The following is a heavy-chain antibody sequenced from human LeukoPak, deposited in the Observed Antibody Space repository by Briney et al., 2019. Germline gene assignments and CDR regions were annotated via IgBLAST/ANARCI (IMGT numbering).Heavy chain of an antibody. Sequence: ASVKVSCKAFGYAFTSNYMHWVRQAPGQGPEWMGVISPSGGSTTYAQKFQGRVTMTTDTSTSTAYMELSSLRSDDTAVYFCARDLNPHSSSWYEDAFDIWGQGTMVTVSS. CDR3: ARDLNPHSSSWYEDAFDI. J-gene: IGHJ3*02. V-gene: IGHV1-46*01. CDR1: GYAFTSNY. CDR2: ISPSGGST. D-gene: IGHD6-13*01.